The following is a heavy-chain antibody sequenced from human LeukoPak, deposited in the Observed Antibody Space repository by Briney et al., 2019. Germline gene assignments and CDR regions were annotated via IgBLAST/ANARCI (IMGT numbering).Heavy chain of an antibody. V-gene: IGHV3-23*01. Sequence: PWGALRLSCAASGFILNSYAMRWGRQAPGKGLEGGSGIVGDCDGVTFYTNSVKGRFTISRDNSNSTLYLQMNSLRAEETAVYYCAKGSEQWELYDYWGQRTLVTVSS. CDR1: GFILNSYA. CDR2: IVGDCDGVT. D-gene: IGHD4-23*01. CDR3: AKGSEQWELYDY. J-gene: IGHJ4*02.